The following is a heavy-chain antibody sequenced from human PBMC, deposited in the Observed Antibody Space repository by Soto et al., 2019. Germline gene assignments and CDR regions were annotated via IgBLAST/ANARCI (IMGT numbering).Heavy chain of an antibody. D-gene: IGHD4-17*01. CDR2: ISFDGNDK. V-gene: IGHV3-30*03. Sequence: VQLLESGGDVVQPGGSLRLSCAVSGFTGLDYVIDWVRQAPGKGLEWVAVISFDGNDKYYTDSVKGRFTISRDNSKNTLYLQMNSLRGEDTAIYFCATDLGTTVTTYNYFDPWGQGTLVTVSS. CDR3: ATDLGTTVTTYNYFDP. J-gene: IGHJ5*02. CDR1: GFTGLDYV.